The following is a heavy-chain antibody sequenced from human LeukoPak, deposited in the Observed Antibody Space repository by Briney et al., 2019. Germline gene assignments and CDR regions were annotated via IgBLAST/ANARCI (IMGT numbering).Heavy chain of an antibody. V-gene: IGHV3-23*01. J-gene: IGHJ5*02. Sequence: PGGSLRLSCAAPGFTFSSYAMSWVRQAPGKGLEWVSAISGSGGSTYYADSVKGRFTISRDNSKNTLYLQMNSLRAEDTAVYYCAKDPDYGDYSNWFDPWGQGTLVTVSS. CDR2: ISGSGGST. CDR3: AKDPDYGDYSNWFDP. CDR1: GFTFSSYA. D-gene: IGHD4-17*01.